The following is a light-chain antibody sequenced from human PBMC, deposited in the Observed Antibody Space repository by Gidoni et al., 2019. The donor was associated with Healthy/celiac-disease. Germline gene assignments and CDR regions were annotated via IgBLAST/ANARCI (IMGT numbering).Light chain of an antibody. CDR3: QQRSNWPVT. CDR1: QSVSSY. V-gene: IGKV3-11*01. J-gene: IGKJ5*01. CDR2: DAS. Sequence: FALTQSPATLSLSPGERATLSCRASQSVSSYLAWYQQKPGQAPRLLIYDASNRATGIPARFSGSGSGTDFTLTISSLEPEDFAVYYCQQRSNWPVTFGQGTRLEIK.